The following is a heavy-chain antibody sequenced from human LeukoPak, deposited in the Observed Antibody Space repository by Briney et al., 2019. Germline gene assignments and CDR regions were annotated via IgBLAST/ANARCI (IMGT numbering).Heavy chain of an antibody. V-gene: IGHV2-5*02. CDR2: IYWDDDK. J-gene: IGHJ5*02. Sequence: SGPTLVKPTQTLTLTCTFSGFSLSTSGVGVGWICQPPGKALEWLALIYWDDDKRYSPSPKSRLTITKDTSKNQEVLTMTNMDPVDTATYYCAHSFDYGDYWGWFDPWGQGTLVTVSS. CDR3: AHSFDYGDYWGWFDP. CDR1: GFSLSTSGVG. D-gene: IGHD4-17*01.